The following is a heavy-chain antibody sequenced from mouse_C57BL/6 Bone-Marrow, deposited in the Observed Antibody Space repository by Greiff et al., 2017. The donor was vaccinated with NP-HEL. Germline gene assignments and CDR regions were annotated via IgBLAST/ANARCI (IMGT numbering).Heavy chain of an antibody. D-gene: IGHD2-3*01. V-gene: IGHV1-64*01. J-gene: IGHJ2*01. CDR3: ARSGWLLRYYFDY. Sequence: QVQLQQPGAELVKPGASVKLSCKASGYTFTSYWMHWVKQRPGQGLEWIGMIHPNSGSTNYNEKFKSKATLTVDKSSSTAYLQLSSLTSEDSAFYYCARSGWLLRYYFDYWGQGTTLTVSS. CDR1: GYTFTSYW. CDR2: IHPNSGST.